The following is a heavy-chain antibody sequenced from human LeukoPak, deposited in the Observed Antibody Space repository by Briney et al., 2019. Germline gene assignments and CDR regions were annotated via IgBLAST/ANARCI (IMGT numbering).Heavy chain of an antibody. CDR3: ARIGSAFDLWYGSYYFDY. J-gene: IGHJ4*02. D-gene: IGHD6-13*01. CDR1: GGSISSSNW. Sequence: SGTLSLTCAVSGGSISSSNWWSWVRQPPGKGLEWIGEIYHSGSTNYNPSLKSRVTISVDKSKNQFSLKLSSVTAADTAVYYCARIGSAFDLWYGSYYFDYWGQGTLVTVSS. CDR2: IYHSGST. V-gene: IGHV4-4*02.